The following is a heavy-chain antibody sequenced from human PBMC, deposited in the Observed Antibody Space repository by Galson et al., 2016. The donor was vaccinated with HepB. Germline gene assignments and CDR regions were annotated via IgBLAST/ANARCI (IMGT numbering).Heavy chain of an antibody. Sequence: SLRLSCAASGFTFSSYTMNWGRQAPGKGLEWVSSISSRSYIYYADSVKGRFTISRDNAKNSLYLQMNSLRAEDTAVYYCATGVGYCVSTNCYADYWGQGTLVTVSS. D-gene: IGHD2-2*01. CDR2: ISSRSYI. CDR3: ATGVGYCVSTNCYADY. J-gene: IGHJ4*02. V-gene: IGHV3-21*01. CDR1: GFTFSSYT.